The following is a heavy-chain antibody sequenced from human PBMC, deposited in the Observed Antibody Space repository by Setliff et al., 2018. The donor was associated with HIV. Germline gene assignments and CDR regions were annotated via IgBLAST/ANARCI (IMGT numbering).Heavy chain of an antibody. D-gene: IGHD3-10*01. CDR3: ARGRRGFYGYYYYYMDV. J-gene: IGHJ6*03. V-gene: IGHV4-39*01. Sequence: SETLSLTCTVSGDPISSGSYYWGWIRQPPGKGLEWIGSMYYSGTTYYNPSLKSRVTISVDTSKNQFSLKLSSVTAADTAVYYCARGRRGFYGYYYYYMDVWGKGTTVTVS. CDR2: MYYSGTT. CDR1: GDPISSGSYY.